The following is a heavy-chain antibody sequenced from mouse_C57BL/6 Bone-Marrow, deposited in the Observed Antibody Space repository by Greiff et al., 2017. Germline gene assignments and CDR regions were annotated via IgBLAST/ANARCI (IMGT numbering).Heavy chain of an antibody. Sequence: QVQLQQSGPGLVAPSQSLSITCTVSGFSLTSYGVSWVRQPPGKGLEWLGVLWGDGSTNYHSALISRLSISKDNSKSQVFLKLNSLQTDDTATYYCAKQTEDRSMITTRNYAMDYWGQGTSVTVSS. CDR2: LWGDGST. J-gene: IGHJ4*01. D-gene: IGHD2-4*01. CDR3: AKQTEDRSMITTRNYAMDY. V-gene: IGHV2-3*01. CDR1: GFSLTSYG.